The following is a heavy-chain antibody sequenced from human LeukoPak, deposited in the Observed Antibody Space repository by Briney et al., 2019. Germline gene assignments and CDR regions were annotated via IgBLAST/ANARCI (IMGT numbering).Heavy chain of an antibody. CDR3: AGRRRRYCSGGSCYSFGAFDI. D-gene: IGHD2-15*01. CDR2: NNHSGSS. J-gene: IGHJ3*02. CDR1: GGSFSGYY. V-gene: IGHV4-34*01. Sequence: SETLSLTCGVYGGSFSGYYWSWIRQPPGKGLEWIGENNHSGSSNYNPSLKSRVTISVDTSKNQVSLKLSSVTAADTAVYYCAGRRRRYCSGGSCYSFGAFDIWGQGTMVTVSS.